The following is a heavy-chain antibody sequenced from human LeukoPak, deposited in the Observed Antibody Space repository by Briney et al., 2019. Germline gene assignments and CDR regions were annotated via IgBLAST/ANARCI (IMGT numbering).Heavy chain of an antibody. J-gene: IGHJ4*02. CDR2: MSHDGSNI. D-gene: IGHD2/OR15-2a*01. CDR3: AREGPRGNSQFDY. Sequence: PGGSLRLSCASSGFTFSNYVLYWVRQAPGKGLEWVAGMSHDGSNIYYADPVKGRFTVSRDNSKNTLYLQMNSLRAEDTAVYYCAREGPRGNSQFDYWGQGTLVTVSS. CDR1: GFTFSNYV. V-gene: IGHV3-30*03.